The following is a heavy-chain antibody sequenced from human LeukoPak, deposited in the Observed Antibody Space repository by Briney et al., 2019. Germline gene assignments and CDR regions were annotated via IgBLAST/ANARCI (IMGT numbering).Heavy chain of an antibody. V-gene: IGHV3-23*01. Sequence: GGSLRLSGAASGFTFSSYAMSWVRQAPGKGLEWVSAIILSGRSTYYADSVKGRFTISRDNSKNTLYLQMNSLRAEDTAVYYCAKTSSIARDGYNNNYYYFGMDVWGQGTTVTVSS. D-gene: IGHD5-24*01. CDR3: AKTSSIARDGYNNNYYYFGMDV. CDR1: GFTFSSYA. CDR2: IILSGRST. J-gene: IGHJ6*02.